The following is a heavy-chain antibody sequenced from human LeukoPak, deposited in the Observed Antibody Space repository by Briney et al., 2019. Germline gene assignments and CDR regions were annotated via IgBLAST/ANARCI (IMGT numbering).Heavy chain of an antibody. CDR2: INHSGST. J-gene: IGHJ4*02. CDR1: GGSFSGYY. V-gene: IGHV4-34*01. CDR3: ARGISGLRYYFDY. D-gene: IGHD4-17*01. Sequence: PSETLSLTCAVYGGSFSGYYWSWIRQPPGKGLEWIGEINHSGSTKYNPALKRQGPIYVDKTKNQFSLELSSLTAADTAVYYCARGISGLRYYFDYWGQGTLVTVSS.